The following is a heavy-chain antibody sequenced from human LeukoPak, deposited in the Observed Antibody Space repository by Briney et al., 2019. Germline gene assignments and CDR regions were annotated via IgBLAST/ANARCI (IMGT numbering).Heavy chain of an antibody. CDR1: GYTFNTYG. J-gene: IGHJ5*02. CDR2: ISPYNGNT. Sequence: GAPVKVSCKPSGYTFNTYGITWVRQAPGQGLEWMGWISPYNGNTNYAQKFQGRVTMTTDTSTSTAYMELRSLRSDDTAVYYCARVARYYYGSGSSREAFDPWGQGTLVTVSS. D-gene: IGHD3-10*01. V-gene: IGHV1-18*01. CDR3: ARVARYYYGSGSSREAFDP.